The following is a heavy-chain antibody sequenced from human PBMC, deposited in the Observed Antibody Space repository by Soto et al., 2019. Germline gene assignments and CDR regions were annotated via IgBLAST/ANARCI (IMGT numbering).Heavy chain of an antibody. V-gene: IGHV1-3*01. J-gene: IGHJ6*02. CDR1: GYTFTSYA. Sequence: ASVKVSCKASGYTFTSYAMHWVRQAPGQRLEWMGWINAGNGNTKYSQKFQGRVTITRDTSASTAYMELSSLRSEDTAVYHCARIAVAGIYYYYGMDVWGQGTTVTVSS. CDR3: ARIAVAGIYYYYGMDV. D-gene: IGHD6-19*01. CDR2: INAGNGNT.